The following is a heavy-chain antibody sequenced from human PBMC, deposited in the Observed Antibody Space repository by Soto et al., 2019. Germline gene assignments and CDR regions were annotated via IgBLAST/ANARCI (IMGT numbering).Heavy chain of an antibody. Sequence: GGSLRLSCAASGFTVSSNYMSWVRQSPGKGLEWVSVIYSGGSTYYADSVKGRFTISRDNSKNTLYLQMNSLRAEDTAVYYCARAGCGGDCYSIHDAFDIWGQGTMVTVSS. CDR3: ARAGCGGDCYSIHDAFDI. V-gene: IGHV3-53*01. CDR2: IYSGGST. CDR1: GFTVSSNY. J-gene: IGHJ3*02. D-gene: IGHD2-21*02.